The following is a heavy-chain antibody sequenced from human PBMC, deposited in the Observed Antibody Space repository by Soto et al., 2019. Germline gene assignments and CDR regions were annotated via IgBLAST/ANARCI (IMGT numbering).Heavy chain of an antibody. Sequence: TRPLYLPCSISRDSVSSNIAAWNWIRLSPSRAIEWQGRTYYRSKWFSGYALSVKSRITINPDTSKNQFSLQLNSVTPEDTAVYYCARSSSRSVCDYWGQGTLVT. CDR2: TYYRSKWFS. V-gene: IGHV6-1*01. J-gene: IGHJ4*02. D-gene: IGHD6-6*01. CDR3: ARSSSRSVCDY. CDR1: RDSVSSNIAA.